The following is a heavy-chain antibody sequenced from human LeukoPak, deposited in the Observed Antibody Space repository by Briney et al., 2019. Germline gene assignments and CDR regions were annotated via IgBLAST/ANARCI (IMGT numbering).Heavy chain of an antibody. V-gene: IGHV3-30*18. CDR2: ISYGGSNK. J-gene: IGHJ4*02. Sequence: GGSLRLSCAASGFTFSSYGMHWVRQAPGKGLEWVAVISYGGSNKYYADSVKGRFTISRDNSKNTLYLQMNSLRAEDTAVYYCAKDACGGSTSCHLFDYWGQGTLVTVSS. D-gene: IGHD2-2*01. CDR3: AKDACGGSTSCHLFDY. CDR1: GFTFSSYG.